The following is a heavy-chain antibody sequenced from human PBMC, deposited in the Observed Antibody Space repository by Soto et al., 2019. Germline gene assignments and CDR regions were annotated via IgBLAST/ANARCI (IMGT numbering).Heavy chain of an antibody. Sequence: ASETLSLTCAVYGGSFSGYYWSWIRQPPGKGLEWIGEINHSGSTNYNPSLKSRVTISVDTSKNQFSLKLSSVTAADTAVYYCAATYIRRSVDYWGQGTLVTVSS. D-gene: IGHD1-20*01. J-gene: IGHJ4*02. CDR1: GGSFSGYY. CDR3: AATYIRRSVDY. V-gene: IGHV4-34*01. CDR2: INHSGST.